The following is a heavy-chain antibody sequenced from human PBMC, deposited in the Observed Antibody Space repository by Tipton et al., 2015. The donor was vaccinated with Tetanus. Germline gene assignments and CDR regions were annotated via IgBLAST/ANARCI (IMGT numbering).Heavy chain of an antibody. Sequence: QLVQSGAEAKKPGESLKISCKTYGYSFTNYWIAWVRQMPGKGLEWMGMIYGGDSDTRYRPSFQGQVTISADKSISNAYLQWSSLNASDTAMYYCARHECPQCNFDYWGQGALVTVSS. V-gene: IGHV5-51*01. CDR1: GYSFTNYW. CDR3: ARHECPQCNFDY. J-gene: IGHJ4*02. CDR2: IYGGDSDT. D-gene: IGHD5/OR15-5a*01.